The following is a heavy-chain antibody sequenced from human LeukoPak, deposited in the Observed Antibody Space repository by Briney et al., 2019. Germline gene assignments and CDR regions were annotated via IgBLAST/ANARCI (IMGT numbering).Heavy chain of an antibody. D-gene: IGHD6-13*01. CDR3: ASGYSSSWFDP. CDR1: GFTFSSYE. Sequence: PGGSLRLSCAASGFTFSSYEMNWVRQAPGKGLEWVSYISSSGSTIYYADSVKGRFTISGDNAKNSLYLQMNSLRAEDTAVYYCASGYSSSWFDPWGQGTLVTVSS. CDR2: ISSSGSTI. V-gene: IGHV3-48*03. J-gene: IGHJ5*02.